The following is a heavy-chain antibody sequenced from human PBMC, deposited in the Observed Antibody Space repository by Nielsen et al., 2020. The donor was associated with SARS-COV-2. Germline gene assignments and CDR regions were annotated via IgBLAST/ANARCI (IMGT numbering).Heavy chain of an antibody. D-gene: IGHD1-1*01. CDR2: IIPIFGTA. Sequence: KVSCKASGGTFSSYAISWVRQAPGQGLEWMGGIIPIFGTANYAQKFQGRVTITADESTSTAYMELSSLRSEDTAVYYCARDRVRWNDVFGNWFDPWGQGTLVTVSS. CDR1: GGTFSSYA. CDR3: ARDRVRWNDVFGNWFDP. V-gene: IGHV1-69*01. J-gene: IGHJ5*02.